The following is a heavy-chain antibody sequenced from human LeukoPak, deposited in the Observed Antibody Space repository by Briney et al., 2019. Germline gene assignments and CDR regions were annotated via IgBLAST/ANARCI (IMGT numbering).Heavy chain of an antibody. Sequence: SETLSLTCTVSGGSISSGNYYWSWIRQPAGKGLEWIGRIYTSGSTDYNPSLKSRVTISVDTSKNQFSLKLSSVTAADTAVYYCARVRNRSGYSYGDFDYWGQGTLVTVSS. D-gene: IGHD5-18*01. J-gene: IGHJ4*02. CDR1: GGSISSGNYY. CDR2: IYTSGST. CDR3: ARVRNRSGYSYGDFDY. V-gene: IGHV4-61*02.